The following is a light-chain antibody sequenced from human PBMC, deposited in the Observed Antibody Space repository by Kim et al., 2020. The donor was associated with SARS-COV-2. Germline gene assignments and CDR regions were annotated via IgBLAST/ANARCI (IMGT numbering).Light chain of an antibody. CDR1: QTVDRN. Sequence: EIVMTQSPATLSVSPGERVTLSCRASQTVDRNLAGYQQKGGQPPRLLIYRASTRATDIPDRFSGSGSGTEFTLTIHSLRSEDSGNYYCQQFSKWPLTFGGGTKVEIK. CDR3: QQFSKWPLT. CDR2: RAS. V-gene: IGKV3-15*01. J-gene: IGKJ4*01.